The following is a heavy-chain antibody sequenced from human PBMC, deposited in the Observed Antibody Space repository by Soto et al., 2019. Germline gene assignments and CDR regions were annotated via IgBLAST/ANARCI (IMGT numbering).Heavy chain of an antibody. CDR3: ARHRRGGGGGSGNWFDP. V-gene: IGHV4-59*08. CDR1: GGSISSFY. Sequence: SETLSLTCTVFGGSISSFYWSWIRQPPGKGLEWIGYIHYTGSTSYNPSLRSRVTISVDTSRNHFSLKLNSVTAADTAVYYCARHRRGGGGGSGNWFDPWGQGALVTVSS. CDR2: IHYTGST. D-gene: IGHD2-15*01. J-gene: IGHJ5*02.